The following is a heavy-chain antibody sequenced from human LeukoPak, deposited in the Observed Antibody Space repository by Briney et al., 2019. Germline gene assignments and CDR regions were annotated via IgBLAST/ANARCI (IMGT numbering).Heavy chain of an antibody. V-gene: IGHV1-8*02. D-gene: IGHD3-16*02. CDR2: MNPNSGNT. Sequence: VASVKVSCKASGYIFTSYYMHWVRQAPGQGLEWMGWMNPNSGNTGYAQKFQGRVTMTRNTSISTAYMELSSLRSDDTAVYYCARDRRRKDAFDIWGQGTMVTVSS. J-gene: IGHJ3*02. CDR3: ARDRRRKDAFDI. CDR1: GYIFTSYY.